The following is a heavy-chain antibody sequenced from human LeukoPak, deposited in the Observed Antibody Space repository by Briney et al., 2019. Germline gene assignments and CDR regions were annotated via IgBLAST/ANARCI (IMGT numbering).Heavy chain of an antibody. CDR3: ARHGRRETYYYGSGSYHRSPYYYYYYMDV. CDR1: GVSISSSNYY. Sequence: PSETLSLTCTVSGVSISSSNYYWGWIRQPPGKGLEWLGEINHSGSTNYNPSLKSRVTISVDTSKNQFSLKLSSVTAADTAVYYCARHGRRETYYYGSGSYHRSPYYYYYYMDVWGKGTTVTISS. CDR2: INHSGST. V-gene: IGHV4-39*01. D-gene: IGHD3-10*01. J-gene: IGHJ6*03.